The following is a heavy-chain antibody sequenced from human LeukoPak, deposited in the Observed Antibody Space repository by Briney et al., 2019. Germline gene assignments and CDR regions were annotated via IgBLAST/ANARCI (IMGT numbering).Heavy chain of an antibody. CDR3: AREPTYDY. CDR1: GYTFTVYS. J-gene: IGHJ4*02. V-gene: IGHV7-4-1*02. CDR2: ITTSTGKP. Sequence: GASVKVSCKASGYTFTVYSINWLRQAPGQGLEWMGWITTSTGKPTYAQGFTGRFVFSLDTSVSTTYLHINSLKAEDTAVCYCAREPTYDYWGQGTLVTVCS.